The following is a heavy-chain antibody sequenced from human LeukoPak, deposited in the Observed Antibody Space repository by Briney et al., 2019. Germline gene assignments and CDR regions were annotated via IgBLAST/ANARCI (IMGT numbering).Heavy chain of an antibody. V-gene: IGHV3-23*01. J-gene: IGHJ6*02. CDR3: VHCGGDCYPCCGMDA. Sequence: PGGSLRLSCAASGFTFSSYAMRWVRQAPGKGLEWVSVISGSGDSIYYADSVKGRFTISRDNSQNTLSLQMNSLRVEDTAVYYCVHCGGDCYPCCGMDAWGQGTTVTVSS. CDR1: GFTFSSYA. CDR2: ISGSGDSI. D-gene: IGHD2-21*02.